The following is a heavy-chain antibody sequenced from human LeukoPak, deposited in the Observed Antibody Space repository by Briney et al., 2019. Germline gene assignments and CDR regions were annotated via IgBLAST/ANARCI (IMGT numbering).Heavy chain of an antibody. V-gene: IGHV3-74*01. CDR1: GFTFSNYW. Sequence: GGSLRLSCAASGFTFSNYWMHWVRQAPGKGLVWVSRINSDGSSTTYADSVKGRFTISRDNAKNTLYLQMNSLRAEDTAVYYCARDYGRSRDYGMDVWGQGTTVTVSS. J-gene: IGHJ6*02. CDR3: ARDYGRSRDYGMDV. D-gene: IGHD3-10*01. CDR2: INSDGSST.